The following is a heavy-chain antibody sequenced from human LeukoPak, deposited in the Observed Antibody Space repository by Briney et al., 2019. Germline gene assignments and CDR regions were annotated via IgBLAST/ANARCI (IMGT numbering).Heavy chain of an antibody. Sequence: SETLSLTCTVSGGSISSYYWSWVRQPPGKGLEWIGYIYYSGSTNYNPSLKSRVTISVDTSKNQFSLKLSSVTAADTAVYYCATGYSSGWYDYWGQGTLVTVSS. CDR2: IYYSGST. V-gene: IGHV4-59*01. CDR3: ATGYSSGWYDY. CDR1: GGSISSYY. D-gene: IGHD6-19*01. J-gene: IGHJ4*02.